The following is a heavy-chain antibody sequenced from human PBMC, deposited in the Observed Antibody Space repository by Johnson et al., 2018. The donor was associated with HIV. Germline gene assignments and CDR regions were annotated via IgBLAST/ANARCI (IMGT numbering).Heavy chain of an antibody. CDR2: IKQDGSEK. J-gene: IGHJ3*02. CDR3: ARSGRGTLTTVPDAFDI. Sequence: VQLVESGGGLARPGRSLRLSCTASGFTFSSYWMSWVRQAPGKGLEWVANIKQDGSEKYYVDSVKGRFTISRDKAKNSLYLQMNSLRAGETAVYYCARSGRGTLTTVPDAFDIWGQGTLVTVSS. D-gene: IGHD4-17*01. V-gene: IGHV3-7*01. CDR1: GFTFSSYW.